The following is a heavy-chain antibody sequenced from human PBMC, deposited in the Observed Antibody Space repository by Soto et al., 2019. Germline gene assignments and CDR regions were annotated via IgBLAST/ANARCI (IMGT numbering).Heavy chain of an antibody. Sequence: VQLVESGGGLVQPGGSLRLSCAASGFTFSSYSMNWVRQAPGKGLEWVSYISSSSSTIYYADSVKGRFTISRDNAKNSLYLQMNSLRAEDTAVYYCARVVSSPYYYYMDVWGKGTTVTVSS. V-gene: IGHV3-48*01. CDR3: ARVVSSPYYYYMDV. D-gene: IGHD6-13*01. CDR2: ISSSSSTI. CDR1: GFTFSSYS. J-gene: IGHJ6*03.